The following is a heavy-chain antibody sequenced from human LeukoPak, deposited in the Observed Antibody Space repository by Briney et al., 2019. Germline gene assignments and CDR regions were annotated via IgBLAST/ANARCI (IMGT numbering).Heavy chain of an antibody. CDR3: AKDPVMTTHYPILFDP. CDR1: GFTLNSDA. Sequence: PGRSLRLSWAASGFTLNSDAMNWVRQAPGKGLEWVAVISYDGSNKYYADSVKGRFTISRDNSKNTLYLQMNSLRAEDTAVYYCAKDPVMTTHYPILFDPWGQGTLVTVSS. D-gene: IGHD4-11*01. CDR2: ISYDGSNK. J-gene: IGHJ5*02. V-gene: IGHV3-30*18.